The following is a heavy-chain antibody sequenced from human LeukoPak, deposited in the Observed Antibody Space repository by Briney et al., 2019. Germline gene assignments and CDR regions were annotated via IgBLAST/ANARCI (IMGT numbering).Heavy chain of an antibody. V-gene: IGHV3-7*01. CDR2: IKQDGSEK. Sequence: GGSLRLSCAASGLTFSSYAMSWVRQAPGKGLEWVANIKQDGSEKYYVDSVKGRFTISRDNAKNSLYLQMNSLRAEDTAVYYCARNGYSSSWYFVDRLLYYYYYYMDVWGKGTTVTVSS. D-gene: IGHD6-13*01. CDR1: GLTFSSYA. CDR3: ARNGYSSSWYFVDRLLYYYYYYMDV. J-gene: IGHJ6*03.